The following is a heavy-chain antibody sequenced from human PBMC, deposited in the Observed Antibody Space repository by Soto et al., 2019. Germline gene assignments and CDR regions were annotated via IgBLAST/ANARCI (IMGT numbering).Heavy chain of an antibody. CDR2: INPNSGDT. V-gene: IGHV1-2*02. CDR3: ARDFTTRSYGVDV. J-gene: IGHJ6*02. Sequence: QAQLVQSGAEVKKPGASVKVSCKASGYTFTGAYIHWVRQAPGQGLEWMGCINPNSGDTEFAQKFRGRVTVTRDTSITTVYMEMNRLRSDDTGVYYCARDFTTRSYGVDVWGQGTAVTVSS. CDR1: GYTFTGAY. D-gene: IGHD3-10*01.